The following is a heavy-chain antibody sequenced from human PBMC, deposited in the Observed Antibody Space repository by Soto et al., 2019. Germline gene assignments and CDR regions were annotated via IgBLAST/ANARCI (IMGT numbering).Heavy chain of an antibody. D-gene: IGHD3-3*01. CDR2: INPSGGST. CDR3: ARDIKGDFWSGYYTTETYYYYYGMDV. J-gene: IGHJ6*02. V-gene: IGHV1-46*01. Sequence: ASVKVSCKASGYTFTSYYMHCVRQAPGQGLEWMGIINPSGGSTSYAQKFQGRVTMTRDTSTSTVYMELSSLRSEDTAVYYCARDIKGDFWSGYYTTETYYYYYGMDVWGQGTTVTVSS. CDR1: GYTFTSYY.